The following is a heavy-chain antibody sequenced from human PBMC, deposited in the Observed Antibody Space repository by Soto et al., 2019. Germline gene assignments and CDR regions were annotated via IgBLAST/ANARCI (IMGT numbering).Heavy chain of an antibody. CDR2: IIHLFGTV. V-gene: IGHV1-69*01. CDR3: ARDGWSVGTVEHAVRNYYGMDV. Sequence: QVQLVQSGAEVKKPGSSVKVSCKASGGTFSSYGISWVRQAPGQGLEWLGGIIHLFGTVNYAQKFQGRVKITVEEYTSTAYMELSSLRSDDTAVYHCARDGWSVGTVEHAVRNYYGMDVWGQGTTVTVSS. CDR1: GGTFSSYG. J-gene: IGHJ6*02. D-gene: IGHD3-10*01.